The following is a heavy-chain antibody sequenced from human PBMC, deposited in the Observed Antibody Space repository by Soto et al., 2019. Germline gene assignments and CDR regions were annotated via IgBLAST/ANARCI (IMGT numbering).Heavy chain of an antibody. J-gene: IGHJ4*02. V-gene: IGHV3-30*14. CDR1: GFTFSSYA. Sequence: QVQLVESGGGVVQPGRSLRLSCAASGFTFSSYAMHWVRRAPGKGLERVAAVSHDGKSGFYADSVSGRFTVSRDNSNSLVYLQMDRLRPEDTALFYCARLDKFNGGWSWGQGTAVTVSS. CDR2: VSHDGKSG. CDR3: ARLDKFNGGWS. D-gene: IGHD6-19*01.